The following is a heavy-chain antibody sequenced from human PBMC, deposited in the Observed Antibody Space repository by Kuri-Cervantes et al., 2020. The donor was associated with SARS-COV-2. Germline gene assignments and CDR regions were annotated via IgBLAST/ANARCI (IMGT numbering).Heavy chain of an antibody. CDR2: ISSSSSTI. Sequence: GESLKISCAASGFTFSSYSMNWVRQAPGKGLEWVSYISSSSSTIYYADSVKGRFTISRDNAKNSLYLQMNSLRAEDTAVYYCARDWKAFDYWGQGTLVTVSS. CDR1: GFTFSSYS. CDR3: ARDWKAFDY. J-gene: IGHJ4*02. V-gene: IGHV3-48*01. D-gene: IGHD1-1*01.